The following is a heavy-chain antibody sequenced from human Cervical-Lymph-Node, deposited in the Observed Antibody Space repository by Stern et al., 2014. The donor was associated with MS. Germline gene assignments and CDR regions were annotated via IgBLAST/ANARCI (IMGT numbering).Heavy chain of an antibody. CDR1: GGSISSGGYS. CDR2: IYHSGST. D-gene: IGHD4-17*01. Sequence: VQLVESGSGLVKPSQTLSLTCAVSGGSISSGGYSWSWIRQPPGKGLEWIGYIYHSGSTYYNPSLKSRVTISVDRSKNQFSLKLSSVTAADTAVYYCARSSVTTPNAFDIWGQGTMVTVSS. J-gene: IGHJ3*02. CDR3: ARSSVTTPNAFDI. V-gene: IGHV4-30-2*01.